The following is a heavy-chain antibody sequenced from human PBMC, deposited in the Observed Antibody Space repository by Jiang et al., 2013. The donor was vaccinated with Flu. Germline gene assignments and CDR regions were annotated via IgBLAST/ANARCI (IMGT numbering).Heavy chain of an antibody. CDR3: AREGGDSSGYSPRDFDY. V-gene: IGHV1-2*04. D-gene: IGHD3-22*01. CDR1: GYTFTGYY. CDR2: INPNSGGT. J-gene: IGHJ4*02. Sequence: VQLVESGAEVKKPGASVKVSCKASGYTFTGYYMHWVRQAPGQGLEWMGWINPNSGGTNYAQKFQGWVTMTRDTSISTAYMELSRLRSDDTAVYYCAREGGDSSGYSPRDFDYWGQGTLVTVSS.